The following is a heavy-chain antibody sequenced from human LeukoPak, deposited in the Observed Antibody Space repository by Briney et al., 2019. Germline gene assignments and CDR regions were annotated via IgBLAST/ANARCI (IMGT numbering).Heavy chain of an antibody. D-gene: IGHD3-22*01. V-gene: IGHV3-7*03. CDR1: EFIFISSS. CDR3: ARLLYYSDSSPFYY. J-gene: IGHJ4*02. Sequence: PGGSLRLSFAVSEFIFISSSMSGVRQAPGKGVEWVANIKQDGSEKNYVDSVKGRFTISRDNAKNSLYLQMNSLRAEDTAVYYCARLLYYSDSSPFYYWGEGTLVSVSS. CDR2: IKQDGSEK.